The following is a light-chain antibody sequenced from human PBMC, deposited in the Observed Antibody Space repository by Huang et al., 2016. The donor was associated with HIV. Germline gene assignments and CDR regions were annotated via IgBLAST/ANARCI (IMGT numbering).Light chain of an antibody. J-gene: IGKJ1*01. CDR1: QGISSY. V-gene: IGKV1-9*01. CDR3: QQLNSYPWT. CDR2: AAS. Sequence: IQLTQSPSSLSASVGDRVTITCRASQGISSYLAWYQQKPGKAPKLLIYAASTLQSGVPSRFSGSGSVTDFTLTISSLQPEDFATYYCQQLNSYPWTFGQGTKVETK.